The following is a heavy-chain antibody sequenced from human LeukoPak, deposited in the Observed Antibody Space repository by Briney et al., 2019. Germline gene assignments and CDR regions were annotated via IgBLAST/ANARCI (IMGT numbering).Heavy chain of an antibody. J-gene: IGHJ4*02. D-gene: IGHD2-2*02. CDR2: INHSGST. Sequence: SETLSLTCAVYGGSFSGYYWSWIRQPPGKGLEWIGEINHSGSTNYNPSLKSRVTISVDTSKNQFSLKLSSVTAADTAVCYCARGPYCSSTSCYRTVLDYWGQGTLVTVSS. CDR3: ARGPYCSSTSCYRTVLDY. V-gene: IGHV4-34*01. CDR1: GGSFSGYY.